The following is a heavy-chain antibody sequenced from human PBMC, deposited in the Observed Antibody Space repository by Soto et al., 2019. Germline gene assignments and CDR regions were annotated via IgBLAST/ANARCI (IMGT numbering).Heavy chain of an antibody. CDR3: ARGFVIMFYDITKGSGWFDP. CDR1: GGSFSGYY. Sequence: SETLSLTCAVYGGSFSGYYWSWIRQPPGKGLEWIGEINHSGSTNYNPSLKSRVTISVDTSKNQFSLKLSSVTAADTAVYYCARGFVIMFYDITKGSGWFDPWGQGILVTVSS. CDR2: INHSGST. J-gene: IGHJ5*02. D-gene: IGHD2-8*01. V-gene: IGHV4-34*01.